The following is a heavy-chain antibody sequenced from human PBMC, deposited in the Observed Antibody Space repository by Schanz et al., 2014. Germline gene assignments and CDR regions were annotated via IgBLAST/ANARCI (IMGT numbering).Heavy chain of an antibody. CDR2: ISGYTGDT. J-gene: IGHJ4*02. D-gene: IGHD6-6*01. V-gene: IGHV1-18*01. CDR3: ARDQSPYTNSSDVRYFDY. Sequence: QILLVQPGPEVKKPGASVTVSCKASGYDFHIYAYSWVRQAPGQGPEWIGWISGYTGDTKYAQKFQHRVNMTTDRTTSTVYMELRSLRFDDTAVYFFARDQSPYTNSSDVRYFDYWRQGSLVTFSS. CDR1: GYDFHIYA.